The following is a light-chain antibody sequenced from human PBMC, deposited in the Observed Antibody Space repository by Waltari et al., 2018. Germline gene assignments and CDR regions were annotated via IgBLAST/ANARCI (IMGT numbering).Light chain of an antibody. Sequence: DIQMTQSPSSLSASVGDRVTITCRASQDIRFSLVWYQQKPGKAPKLLLFAASRLERGVPSRFSGSGSGTEYTLTISSLQPEDFATYYCQQYYNTPPWTFGQGTKVEIK. CDR1: QDIRFS. V-gene: IGKV1-NL1*01. CDR3: QQYYNTPPWT. CDR2: AAS. J-gene: IGKJ1*01.